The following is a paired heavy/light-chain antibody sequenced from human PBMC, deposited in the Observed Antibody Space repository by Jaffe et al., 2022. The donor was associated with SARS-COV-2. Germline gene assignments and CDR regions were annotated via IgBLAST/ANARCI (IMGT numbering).Heavy chain of an antibody. J-gene: IGHJ4*02. V-gene: IGHV4-4*02. CDR2: FYHTGST. D-gene: IGHD2-2*01. CDR3: ASLGYSTSPGIDY. CDR1: GDSISSSTW. Sequence: QVQLQESGPGLVKPSGTLSLTCAVSGDSISSSTWWSWVRQSPGKGLEWIGEFYHTGSTNYNPSLKSRVSVSADKSKNQFSLRLTSVTAADTAVYYCASLGYSTSPGIDYWGQGTLVTVSS.
Light chain of an antibody. V-gene: IGKV4-1*01. J-gene: IGKJ1*01. CDR2: WAS. CDR1: QSVFSKSYNKNY. CDR3: QHYFSIPRT. Sequence: DIVMTQSPDSLAVSLGERATINCKASQSVFSKSYNKNYLAWYQQKPGQPPKLIIYWASTRESGVPDRFSGSGSGTDFTLTISSLQAEDVAVYYCQHYFSIPRTFGQGTRVEIK.